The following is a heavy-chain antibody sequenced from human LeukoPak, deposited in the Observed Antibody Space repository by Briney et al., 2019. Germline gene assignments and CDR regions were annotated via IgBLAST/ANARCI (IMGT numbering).Heavy chain of an antibody. V-gene: IGHV4-4*07. Sequence: SETLSPTCIVSGGSINGYYWSWIRQPAGKGLEWVGRIYISGSTNYNPSLKSRVTMSVDTTKNQFSLNLNSVTAADTAVYYCARERGGNHDYWGQGTLVTVSS. CDR2: IYISGST. D-gene: IGHD4-23*01. CDR3: ARERGGNHDY. J-gene: IGHJ4*02. CDR1: GGSINGYY.